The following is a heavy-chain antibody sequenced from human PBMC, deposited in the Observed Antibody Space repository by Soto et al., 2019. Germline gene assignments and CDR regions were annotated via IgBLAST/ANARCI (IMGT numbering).Heavy chain of an antibody. Sequence: QVQLMQSGTEVKKPRASETVSCKASGYTSADFGISWVRQAPGQGLEWMGWVSGNNGASNPAPKVQGRITMTLDTSTGVSYMALRSLRSDDTAIYYCVRDQKYFRVNGNWFDSWGQGTLVSFSS. CDR3: VRDQKYFRVNGNWFDS. J-gene: IGHJ5*01. CDR2: VSGNNGAS. V-gene: IGHV1-18*04. CDR1: GYTSADFG. D-gene: IGHD2-2*01.